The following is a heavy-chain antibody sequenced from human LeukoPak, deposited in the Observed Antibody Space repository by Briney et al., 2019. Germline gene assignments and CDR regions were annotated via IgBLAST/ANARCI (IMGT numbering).Heavy chain of an antibody. CDR2: IKSKNDGGTT. CDR3: TTDLPDYAPYDFDY. Sequence: GGSLRLSCAASGFTFNYAWMNWVRQAPGKGLEWVGRIKSKNDGGTTDYAAPVKGRFTISRDDSQSTLSLQMNSLKTEDTAVYYCTTDLPDYAPYDFDYWGQGILVTVSS. J-gene: IGHJ4*02. CDR1: GFTFNYAW. D-gene: IGHD4-17*01. V-gene: IGHV3-15*01.